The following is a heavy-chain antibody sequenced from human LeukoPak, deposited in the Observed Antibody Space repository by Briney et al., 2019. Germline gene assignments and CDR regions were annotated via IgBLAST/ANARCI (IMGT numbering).Heavy chain of an antibody. CDR1: GGSISSHY. J-gene: IGHJ4*02. Sequence: PSEILSLTCTVSGGSISSHYWSWIRQPPGKGLEWIGYIYYSGSTNYNPSLKSRVTISVDTSKNQFSLKLSSVTAADTAVYYCARDSDYCSSTSCYLAFRDWGQGTLVTVSS. V-gene: IGHV4-59*11. CDR3: ARDSDYCSSTSCYLAFRD. D-gene: IGHD2-2*01. CDR2: IYYSGST.